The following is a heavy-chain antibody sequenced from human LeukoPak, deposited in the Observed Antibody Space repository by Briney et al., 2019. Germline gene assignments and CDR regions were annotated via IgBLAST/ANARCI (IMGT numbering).Heavy chain of an antibody. CDR1: GGSISATNYY. CDR2: INYSGDT. D-gene: IGHD6-19*01. J-gene: IGHJ4*02. Sequence: SETLSLTCIVSGGSISATNYYWGWVRQPPGKGLEWIGTINYSGDTQYNPSLRSRLTMSADTSKNQLSLKLTSVTAADTAVYYCARMSSGWYWGGPGFDNWGQGTLVTVSS. V-gene: IGHV4-39*01. CDR3: ARMSSGWYWGGPGFDN.